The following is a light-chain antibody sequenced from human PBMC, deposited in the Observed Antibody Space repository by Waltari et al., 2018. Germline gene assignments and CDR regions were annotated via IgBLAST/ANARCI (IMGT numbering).Light chain of an antibody. J-gene: IGLJ3*02. CDR1: SGSLSTTFS. CDR2: KAN. CDR3: ALYMGSGIWV. V-gene: IGLV8-61*01. Sequence: QTVVTQEPSLSVSPGGTVTLPCALSSGSLSTTFSATWYQQTPGQAPRTRVYKANARSSGVPDRFSGSILGNTAALTITGAQADDESDYYCALYMGSGIWVFGGGTRLTVL.